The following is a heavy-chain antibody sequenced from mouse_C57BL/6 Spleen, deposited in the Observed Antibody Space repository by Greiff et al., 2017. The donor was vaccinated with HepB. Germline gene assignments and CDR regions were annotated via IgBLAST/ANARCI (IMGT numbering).Heavy chain of an antibody. CDR3: ARYGITTVVATDAMDY. V-gene: IGHV1-81*01. CDR2: IYPRSGNT. Sequence: QVQLKESGAELARPGASVKLSCKASGYTFTSYGISWVKQRTGQGLEWIGEIYPRSGNTYYNEKFKGKATLTADKSSSTAYMELRSLTSEDSAVYFCARYGITTVVATDAMDYWGQGTSVTVSS. CDR1: GYTFTSYG. J-gene: IGHJ4*01. D-gene: IGHD1-1*01.